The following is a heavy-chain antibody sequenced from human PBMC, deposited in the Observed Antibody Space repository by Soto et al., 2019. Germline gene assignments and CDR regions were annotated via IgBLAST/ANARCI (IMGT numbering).Heavy chain of an antibody. CDR2: MNPNSGNT. CDR1: GYTFTSYD. J-gene: IGHJ6*03. V-gene: IGHV1-8*01. CDR3: ARTYDILTGYYTYYYMDV. Sequence: ASVKVSCKASGYTFTSYDINWVRQATGQGLEWMGWMNPNSGNTGYAQKFQGRVTMTRNTSISTAYMELSSLRSEDTAVYYCARTYDILTGYYTYYYMDVWGKGTTVTVSS. D-gene: IGHD3-9*01.